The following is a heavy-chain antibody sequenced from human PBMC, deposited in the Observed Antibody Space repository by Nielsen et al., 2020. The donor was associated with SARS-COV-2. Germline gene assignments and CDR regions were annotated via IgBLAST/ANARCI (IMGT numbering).Heavy chain of an antibody. Sequence: SETLSLTCTVSGGSISSGGYYWSWIRQHPGKGLEWIGYIYYSGSTYYNPSLKSRVTISVDTSKNQFSLKLSSVTAADTAVYYCARGHAVAGPAFYYFDYWGQGTLVTVSS. D-gene: IGHD6-19*01. V-gene: IGHV4-31*03. CDR1: GGSISSGGYY. J-gene: IGHJ4*02. CDR2: IYYSGST. CDR3: ARGHAVAGPAFYYFDY.